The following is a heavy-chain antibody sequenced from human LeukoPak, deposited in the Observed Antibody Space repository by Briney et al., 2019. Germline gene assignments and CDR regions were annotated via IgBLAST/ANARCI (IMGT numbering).Heavy chain of an antibody. V-gene: IGHV3-30-3*01. Sequence: PGGSLRLSCAASGFTFSSYAMHWVRQAPGKGLEWVAVKSYDGSNKYYADSVKGRFTISRDNSKNTLYLQMNSLRAEDTAVYYCARDYSSGWYWSYYGMDVWGQGTTVTVSS. J-gene: IGHJ6*02. CDR1: GFTFSSYA. D-gene: IGHD6-19*01. CDR2: KSYDGSNK. CDR3: ARDYSSGWYWSYYGMDV.